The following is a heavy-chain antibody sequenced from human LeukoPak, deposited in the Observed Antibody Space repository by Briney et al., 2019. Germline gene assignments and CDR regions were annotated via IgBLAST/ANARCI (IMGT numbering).Heavy chain of an antibody. Sequence: SETLSLTCTVSGGSISSYYWSWIRQPPGKGLEWIGCIYYSGSTNYNSSLKSRVTISVDTSKNQFSLKLSSVTAADTAVYYCASLGYSDYWGQGTLVTISS. J-gene: IGHJ4*02. CDR3: ASLGYSDY. CDR2: IYYSGST. D-gene: IGHD3-16*02. CDR1: GGSISSYY. V-gene: IGHV4-59*08.